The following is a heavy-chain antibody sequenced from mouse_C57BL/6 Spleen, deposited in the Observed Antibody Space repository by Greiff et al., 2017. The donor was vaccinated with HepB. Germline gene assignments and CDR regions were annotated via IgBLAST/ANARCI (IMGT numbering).Heavy chain of an antibody. V-gene: IGHV1-81*01. CDR3: ARDEYDQYFDY. J-gene: IGHJ2*01. Sequence: QVQLKQSGAELARPGASVKLSCKASGYTFTSYGISWVKQRTGQGLEWIGEIYPRSGNTYYNEKFKGKATLTADKSSSTAYMELRSLTSEDSAVYFCARDEYDQYFDYWGQGTTLTVSS. CDR2: IYPRSGNT. D-gene: IGHD2-4*01. CDR1: GYTFTSYG.